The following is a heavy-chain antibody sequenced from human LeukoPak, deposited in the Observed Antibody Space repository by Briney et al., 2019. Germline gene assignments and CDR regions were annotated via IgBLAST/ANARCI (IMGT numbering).Heavy chain of an antibody. V-gene: IGHV4-34*10. CDR2: VSVSGLS. CDR3: RRENAAFSPFGY. CDR1: GGSFSGSY. J-gene: IGHJ4*02. Sequence: SETLSLTCAVYGGSFSGSYSSWIRQPPGQGLEWIGEVSVSGLSDYNPSLRGRFTMSLDTSKNHLSLKLTSVTAAATAVYYCRRENAAFSPFGYWGQGTLVTV. D-gene: IGHD6-25*01.